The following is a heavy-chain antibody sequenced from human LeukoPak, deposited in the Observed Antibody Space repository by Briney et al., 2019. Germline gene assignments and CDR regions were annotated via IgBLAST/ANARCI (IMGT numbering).Heavy chain of an antibody. CDR1: GGSISSYY. D-gene: IGHD6-19*01. Sequence: SETLSLTCTVSGGSISSYYWSWIRQPPGKGLEWIGYIYYSGSTNYNPSLKSRVTISVDTSKNQFSLKLSSVTAADTAVCYCARVRTWLPQGLHYYYYMDVWGKGTTVTVSS. CDR2: IYYSGST. V-gene: IGHV4-59*01. CDR3: ARVRTWLPQGLHYYYYMDV. J-gene: IGHJ6*03.